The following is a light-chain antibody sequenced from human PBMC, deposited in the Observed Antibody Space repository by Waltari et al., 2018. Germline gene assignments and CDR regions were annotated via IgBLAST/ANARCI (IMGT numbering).Light chain of an antibody. J-gene: IGKJ1*01. Sequence: EIVLTQSPGTLSLSPGEGATLPCRASQSVNGALAWYQQKPGQAPRLLIYHASNRATGIPDRFSGSGSGTDFSLTISRLEPEDFAVYYCQHYLRLPVTFGQGTKVEI. CDR1: QSVNGA. CDR3: QHYLRLPVT. V-gene: IGKV3-20*01. CDR2: HAS.